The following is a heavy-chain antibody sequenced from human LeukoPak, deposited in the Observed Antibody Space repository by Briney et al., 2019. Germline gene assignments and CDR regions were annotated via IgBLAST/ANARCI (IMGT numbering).Heavy chain of an antibody. V-gene: IGHV1-2*02. J-gene: IGHJ5*02. CDR2: INPNSGGT. CDR3: ARVPLAYCGGDCYMYNWFDP. D-gene: IGHD2-21*02. CDR1: GYTFTSYG. Sequence: AAVKVSCKASGYTFTSYGISWVRQAPGQGLEWMGWINPNSGGTNYAQKFQGRVTMTRDTSISTAYMELSRLRSDDTAVYYCARVPLAYCGGDCYMYNWFDPWGQGTLVTVSS.